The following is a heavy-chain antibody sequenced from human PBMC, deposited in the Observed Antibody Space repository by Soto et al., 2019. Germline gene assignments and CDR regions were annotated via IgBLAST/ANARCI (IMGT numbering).Heavy chain of an antibody. CDR2: IIPIFDSP. V-gene: IGHV1-69*06. CDR1: GGAFSSYA. CDR3: AKGGSQDSSGYYWPPHYYGMDV. D-gene: IGHD3-22*01. Sequence: SVKVSCKASGGAFSSYAISWVRQAPGQGLEWMGGIIPIFDSPNYAQTFQGRVTITADKSTSTAYMELRSLRSEDTAVYYCAKGGSQDSSGYYWPPHYYGMDVWGQGTTVTVSS. J-gene: IGHJ6*02.